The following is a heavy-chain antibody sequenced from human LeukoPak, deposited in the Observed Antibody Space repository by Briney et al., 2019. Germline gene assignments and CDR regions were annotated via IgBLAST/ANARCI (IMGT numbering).Heavy chain of an antibody. J-gene: IGHJ4*02. D-gene: IGHD3-16*01. CDR1: GGSISSGGYS. CDR2: IYHSGST. V-gene: IGHV4-30-2*01. CDR3: ARHRGGNYYFDY. Sequence: SQTLSLTCAVSGGSISSGGYSWSWIRQPPGKGLEWIGYIYHSGSTYYNPSLKSRVTISVDRSKNQFSLKLSSVIAADTAVYYCARHRGGNYYFDYWGQGTLVTVSS.